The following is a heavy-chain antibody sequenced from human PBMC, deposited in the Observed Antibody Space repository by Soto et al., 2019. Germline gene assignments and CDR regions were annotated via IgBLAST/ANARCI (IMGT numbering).Heavy chain of an antibody. CDR3: ARGGSSSLKPYYYYYYGMDV. Sequence: PSQTLSLTCAISGDSVSSNSAAWNWIRQSPSRGLEWLGRTYYRSKWYNDYAVSVKSRITINPDTSKNQFSLQLNSVTPEDTAVYYCARGGSSSLKPYYYYYYGMDVWGQGTTVTVSS. CDR1: GDSVSSNSAA. D-gene: IGHD6-13*01. J-gene: IGHJ6*02. CDR2: TYYRSKWYN. V-gene: IGHV6-1*01.